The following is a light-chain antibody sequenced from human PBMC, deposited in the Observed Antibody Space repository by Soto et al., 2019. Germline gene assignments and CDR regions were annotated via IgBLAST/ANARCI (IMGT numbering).Light chain of an antibody. Sequence: EIVLTQSPGTLSLSPGERATLSCRASQSVSSSYLAWYQQKPGQAPRLLIYGASSRATGIPDRFSGSGSGTDFTLTISRLEPEDFAAYYCQQSGSSPLTLGGGTKVEIK. CDR3: QQSGSSPLT. V-gene: IGKV3-20*01. CDR1: QSVSSSY. CDR2: GAS. J-gene: IGKJ4*01.